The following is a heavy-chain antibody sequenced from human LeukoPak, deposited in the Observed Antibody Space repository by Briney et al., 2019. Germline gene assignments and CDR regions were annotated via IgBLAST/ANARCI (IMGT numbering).Heavy chain of an antibody. J-gene: IGHJ1*01. CDR3: ARDPPGWYSSSWAYFQH. D-gene: IGHD6-13*01. CDR2: ISSSSSYI. CDR1: GFTFSSYS. Sequence: PGRSLRLSCAASGFTFSSYSMNWVRQAPGKGLEWVSSISSSSSYIYYADSVKGRFTISRDNAKNSLYLQMNSLRAEDTAVYYCARDPPGWYSSSWAYFQHWGQGTLVTVSS. V-gene: IGHV3-21*01.